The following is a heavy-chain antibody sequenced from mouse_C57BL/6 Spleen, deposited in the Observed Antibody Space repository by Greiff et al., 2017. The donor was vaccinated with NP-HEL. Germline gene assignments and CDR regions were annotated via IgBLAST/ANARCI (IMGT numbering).Heavy chain of an antibody. CDR1: GFTFSDYY. J-gene: IGHJ4*01. D-gene: IGHD1-1*01. CDR3: ARQSYGSSFAMDY. V-gene: IGHV5-12*01. CDR2: ISNGGGST. Sequence: EVHLVESGGGLVQPGGSLKLSCAASGFTFSDYYMYWVRQTPEKRLEWVAYISNGGGSTYYPDTVKGRFTISRDNAKNTLYLQMSRLKSEDTAMYYCARQSYGSSFAMDYWGQGTSVTVSS.